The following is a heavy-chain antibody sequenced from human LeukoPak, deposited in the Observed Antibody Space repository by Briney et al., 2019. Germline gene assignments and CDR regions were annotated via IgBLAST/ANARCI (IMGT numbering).Heavy chain of an antibody. J-gene: IGHJ4*02. V-gene: IGHV3-48*04. D-gene: IGHD6-19*01. Sequence: PGGSLRLSCAVSGFTFGSYTMNWVRQAPGKGLEWVTYISSSSSTVYYADSAKGRFTISRDSAKNSLYLQMNSLRAEDTAVYYCARGNEYSSGLYRYYFDYWGQGTLVTVSS. CDR1: GFTFGSYT. CDR3: ARGNEYSSGLYRYYFDY. CDR2: ISSSSSTV.